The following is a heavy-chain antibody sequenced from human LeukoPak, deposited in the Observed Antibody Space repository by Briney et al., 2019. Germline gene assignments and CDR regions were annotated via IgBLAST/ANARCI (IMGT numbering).Heavy chain of an antibody. D-gene: IGHD1-26*01. Sequence: SETLSLTCTVSGGSISSYYWSWIRQPPAKGLEWIGYISFSGSTNYNPSLKSRVTISIDTSKNQVSLRLSFVTAADTAVYYCARQGSGGRSFDVWGQGTMVTVSS. CDR3: ARQGSGGRSFDV. CDR2: ISFSGST. CDR1: GGSISSYY. V-gene: IGHV4-59*08. J-gene: IGHJ3*01.